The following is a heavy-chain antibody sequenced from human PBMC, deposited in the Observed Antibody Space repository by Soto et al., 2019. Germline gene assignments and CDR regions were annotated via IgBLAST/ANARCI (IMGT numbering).Heavy chain of an antibody. CDR1: GYILTSYG. V-gene: IGHV1-18*01. CDR2: ISAYNGKT. CDR3: ARDLGGANAPRIAVA. D-gene: IGHD6-19*01. Sequence: QVQLVQSGAEVKKPGASVKVSCKASGYILTSYGISWVRQAPGQGLEWMGWISAYNGKTNYAQKVQGRVTMTTDTSTSTAYMELGGLTSDDTALYYCARDLGGANAPRIAVAWGQGTLVTVPP. J-gene: IGHJ4*02.